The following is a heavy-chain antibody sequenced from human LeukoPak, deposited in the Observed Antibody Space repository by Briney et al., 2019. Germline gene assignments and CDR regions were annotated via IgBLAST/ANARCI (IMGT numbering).Heavy chain of an antibody. Sequence: SETLSLTCAVYGGSFSGYYWSWIRQPPGKGLEWIGEINHSGSTNYNPSLKSRVTISVDTSKNQFSLKLSSVTAADTAVYYCARDRGYSGYDGLDYWGQGTLVTVSS. CDR2: INHSGST. J-gene: IGHJ4*02. CDR1: GGSFSGYY. D-gene: IGHD5-12*01. V-gene: IGHV4-34*01. CDR3: ARDRGYSGYDGLDY.